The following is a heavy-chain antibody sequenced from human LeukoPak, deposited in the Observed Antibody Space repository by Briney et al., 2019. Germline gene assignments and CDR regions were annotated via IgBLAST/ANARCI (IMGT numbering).Heavy chain of an antibody. CDR1: GGSISSSSYY. J-gene: IGHJ4*02. CDR3: AVGPHHYFDS. V-gene: IGHV4-39*07. Sequence: PSETLSLTCTVSGGSISSSSYYWGWIRQPPGKGLEWIGSIYYSGSTYYNPSLKSRLTISLDTSKNQFSLRLSSVSAADAAVYFCAVGPHHYFDSWGQGTLVTVSS. CDR2: IYYSGST.